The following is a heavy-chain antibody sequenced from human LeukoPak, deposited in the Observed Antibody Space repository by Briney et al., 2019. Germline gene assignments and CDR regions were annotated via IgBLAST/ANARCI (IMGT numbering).Heavy chain of an antibody. CDR3: AISSRSDGWFDP. Sequence: ASVKVSCKASGYTFTDYYIQWVRQAPGQGLEWMGWFHPKSGATDYPQKFQGRVTVTRDTSITTGYMELSSLKSDDTAIYYCAISSRSDGWFDPWGQGTLVTVSS. D-gene: IGHD6-13*01. J-gene: IGHJ5*02. CDR1: GYTFTDYY. CDR2: FHPKSGAT. V-gene: IGHV1-2*02.